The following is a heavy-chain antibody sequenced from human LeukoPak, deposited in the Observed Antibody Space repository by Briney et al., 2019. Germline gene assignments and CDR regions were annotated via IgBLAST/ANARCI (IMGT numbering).Heavy chain of an antibody. V-gene: IGHV4-34*01. CDR3: ARAVLGEIQLWPVLGWFDP. CDR1: GGSFSGYY. J-gene: IGHJ5*02. Sequence: SETLSLTCAVYGGSFSGYYWSWIRQPPGKGLEWIGEINHSGSTNYNPSLKSRVTISVDTSKNQFSLKLSSVTAADTAVYYCARAVLGEIQLWPVLGWFDPWGQGTLVTVSS. CDR2: INHSGST. D-gene: IGHD5-18*01.